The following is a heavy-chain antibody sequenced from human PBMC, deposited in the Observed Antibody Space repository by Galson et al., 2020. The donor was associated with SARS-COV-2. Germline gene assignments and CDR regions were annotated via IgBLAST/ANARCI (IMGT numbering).Heavy chain of an antibody. CDR2: IYYSGST. Sequence: SETLSPTFNVSGGTISSYYWSWIRQPPGKGLEWMGYIYYSGSTNYNPSLKSRVTISVDTSKNQFSLKLSSVTASDTAVYYCARGFDYWGQGTLVTVSS. CDR3: ARGFDY. V-gene: IGHV4-59*01. CDR1: GGTISSYY. J-gene: IGHJ4*02.